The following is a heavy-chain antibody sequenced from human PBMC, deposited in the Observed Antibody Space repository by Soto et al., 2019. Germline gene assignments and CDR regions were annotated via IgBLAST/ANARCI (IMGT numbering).Heavy chain of an antibody. Sequence: SETLSLTCPVSGGSISSGGYYWSWIRQHPGKGLEWIGYIYYSGSTYYNPSLKSRVTISVDTSKNQFSLKLSSVTAADTAVYYCARAYQLLPFDYWGQGTLVTVSS. CDR1: GGSISSGGYY. CDR3: ARAYQLLPFDY. CDR2: IYYSGST. D-gene: IGHD2-2*01. J-gene: IGHJ4*02. V-gene: IGHV4-31*03.